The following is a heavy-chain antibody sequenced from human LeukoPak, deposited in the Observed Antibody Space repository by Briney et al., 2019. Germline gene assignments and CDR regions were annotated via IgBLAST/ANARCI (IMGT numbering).Heavy chain of an antibody. J-gene: IGHJ6*03. D-gene: IGHD3-22*01. V-gene: IGHV4-38-2*02. Sequence: SETLSLTCTVSGYSISSGYYWDWIRQPPGKGLEWIGNIYYSGSTNYNPSLKSRVTISVDTSKNQFSLKLSSVTAADTAVYYCTRGSIADYYMDVWGKGTTVTISS. CDR1: GYSISSGYY. CDR2: IYYSGST. CDR3: TRGSIADYYMDV.